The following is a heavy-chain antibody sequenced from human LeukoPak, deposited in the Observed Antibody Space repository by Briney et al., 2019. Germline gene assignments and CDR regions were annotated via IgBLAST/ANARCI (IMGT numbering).Heavy chain of an antibody. CDR3: ASLYGGNLDTDY. Sequence: AGGSLRLSCAASGLTFSDCTMNWVRQAPGKGLEWVSSISSTSNYVYYADSVRGRFTISRDNAKNSLYLQMNSLRAEDTAVYYCASLYGGNLDTDYWGQGTLVTVSS. CDR1: GLTFSDCT. CDR2: ISSTSNYV. V-gene: IGHV3-21*01. J-gene: IGHJ4*02. D-gene: IGHD4-23*01.